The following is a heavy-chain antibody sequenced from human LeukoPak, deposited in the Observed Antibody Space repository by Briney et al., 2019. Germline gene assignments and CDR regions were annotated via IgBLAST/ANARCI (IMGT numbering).Heavy chain of an antibody. CDR2: MNPNSGNT. CDR1: GYTFTSYD. CDR3: ARRATSRYYYGMDV. Sequence: ASVKVSCKASGYTFTSYDINWVRQATGQGLEWMGWMNPNSGNTGYAQKFQGRVTMTTDTSTSTAYMELRSLRSDDTAVYYCARRATSRYYYGMDVWGQGTTVTVSS. V-gene: IGHV1-8*01. J-gene: IGHJ6*02.